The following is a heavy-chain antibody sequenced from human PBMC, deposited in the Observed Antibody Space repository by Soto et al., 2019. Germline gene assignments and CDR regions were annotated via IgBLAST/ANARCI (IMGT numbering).Heavy chain of an antibody. CDR1: GYTFTSYG. J-gene: IGHJ4*02. D-gene: IGHD1-7*01. V-gene: IGHV1-18*01. CDR3: ARENPPGGGELGGDFDY. Sequence: QVQLVQSGAEVKKPGASVKVSCKASGYTFTSYGISWVRQAPGQGLEWMGWISAYNGNTNYAQKLQGRVTMTTDTPTSTANMELRRLRSDDTAVDYCARENPPGGGELGGDFDYWGQGTLVTVSS. CDR2: ISAYNGNT.